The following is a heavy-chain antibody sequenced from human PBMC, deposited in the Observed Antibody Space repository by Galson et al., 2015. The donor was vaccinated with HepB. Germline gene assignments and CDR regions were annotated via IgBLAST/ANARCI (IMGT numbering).Heavy chain of an antibody. V-gene: IGHV4-39*01. CDR3: ARLCITLPYGMDV. D-gene: IGHD3-10*01. CDR1: GGSISSSSYY. J-gene: IGHJ6*02. CDR2: IYYSGST. Sequence: LSLTCTVSGGSISSSSYYWGWIRQPPGKGLEWIGSIYYSGSTYYNPSLKSRVTISVDTSKNQFSLKLSSVTAADTAVYFCARLCITLPYGMDVWGQGTTVTVSS.